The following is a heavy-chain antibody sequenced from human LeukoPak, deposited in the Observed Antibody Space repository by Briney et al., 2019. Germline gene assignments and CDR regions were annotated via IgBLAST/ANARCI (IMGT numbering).Heavy chain of an antibody. CDR2: IRSKAYCGTT. CDR1: GFTFGDYA. CDR3: TRDYLNIIVGAPAGGY. Sequence: GGSLRLSCTASGFTFGDYAMSWVRQAPGKGLEWVGFIRSKAYCGTTEYAASVKGRFTISRDDSKSIAYLQMNSLKTEDTAVYYCTRDYLNIIVGAPAGGYWGQGTLVTVSS. V-gene: IGHV3-49*04. J-gene: IGHJ4*02. D-gene: IGHD1-26*01.